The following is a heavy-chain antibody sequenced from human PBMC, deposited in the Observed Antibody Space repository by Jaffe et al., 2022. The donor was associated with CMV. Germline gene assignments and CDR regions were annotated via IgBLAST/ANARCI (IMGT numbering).Heavy chain of an antibody. V-gene: IGHV4-34*01. Sequence: QVQLQQWGAGLLKPSETLSLTCAVYGGSFSGYYWSWIRQPPGKGLEWIGEINHSGSTNYNPSLKSRVTISVDTSKNQFSLKLSSVTAADTAVYYCARLGRWLQSRRVLHGDVWGKGTTVTVSS. CDR3: ARLGRWLQSRRVLHGDV. CDR2: INHSGST. D-gene: IGHD5-12*01. J-gene: IGHJ6*04. CDR1: GGSFSGYY.